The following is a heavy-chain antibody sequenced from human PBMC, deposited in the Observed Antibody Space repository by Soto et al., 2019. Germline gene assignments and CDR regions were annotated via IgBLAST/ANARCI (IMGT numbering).Heavy chain of an antibody. D-gene: IGHD7-27*01. J-gene: IGHJ4*02. Sequence: QVTLKESGPVLVKPTETLTLTCTVSGFSLSNARMGVSWIRQPPGKALEWLAHIFSNDEKSYSTSLKSRLTIPKDTSKSQVVLTMTNMDPVDTATYYCARITLPANWGFWGPLNWGQGTLVTVSS. V-gene: IGHV2-26*01. CDR1: GFSLSNARMG. CDR2: IFSNDEK. CDR3: ARITLPANWGFWGPLN.